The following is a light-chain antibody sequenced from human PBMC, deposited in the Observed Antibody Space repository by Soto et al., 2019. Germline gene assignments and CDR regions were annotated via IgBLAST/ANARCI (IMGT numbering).Light chain of an antibody. Sequence: DIQMTQSPSSLSASVGDRVTITCQASQAISNHLSWYQQTPGKAPKLLMYDASTLERGVPSRFSGSGSGTDFTFTISSLQPEASATYYCEQSADLPTFGGGTKVEIK. CDR1: QAISNH. V-gene: IGKV1-33*01. CDR3: EQSADLPT. J-gene: IGKJ4*01. CDR2: DAS.